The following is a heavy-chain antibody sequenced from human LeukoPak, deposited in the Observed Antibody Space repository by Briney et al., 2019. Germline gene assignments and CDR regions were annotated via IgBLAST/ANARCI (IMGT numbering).Heavy chain of an antibody. CDR1: GYTFTSHY. CDR3: ARDNSVGDIAWWFDP. D-gene: IGHD3-10*01. V-gene: IGHV1-46*04. CDR2: INPTGSTT. J-gene: IGHJ5*02. Sequence: ASEKVSCKASGYTFTSHYMHWVRQAPGQGLEWMGVINPTGSTTTYAKKLQGRVIMTRDTSTNTDYMELSNLRSEGTAVYYCARDNSVGDIAWWFDPWGQGTLVTVSS.